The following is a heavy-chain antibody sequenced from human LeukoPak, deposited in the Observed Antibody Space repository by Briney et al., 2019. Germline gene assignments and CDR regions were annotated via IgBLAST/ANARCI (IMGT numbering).Heavy chain of an antibody. CDR1: GGSISSGDYY. CDR2: IYYSGST. CDR3: ARDLNGDDEGY. J-gene: IGHJ4*02. D-gene: IGHD4-17*01. V-gene: IGHV4-30-4*08. Sequence: SETLSLTCTVSGGSISSGDYYWSWIRQPPGKGLEWIGYIYYSGSTYYNPSLKSRVTISVDTSKNQFSLKLSSVTAADTAVYYCARDLNGDDEGYWGQGTLVTVSS.